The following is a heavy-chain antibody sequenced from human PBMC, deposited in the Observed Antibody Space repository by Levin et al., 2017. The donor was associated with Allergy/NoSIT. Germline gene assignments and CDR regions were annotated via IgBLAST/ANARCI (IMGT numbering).Heavy chain of an antibody. CDR1: GYTITSNNW. J-gene: IGHJ3*01. D-gene: IGHD6-13*01. CDR3: ARTLEYSSSPLAI. V-gene: IGHV4-28*01. Sequence: SETLSLTCAVSGYTITSNNWWGWIRQPPGKGLELIAYIYHSGRTYYNPSLESRITMSIDTSRNQFSLKLSSVTAMDTAVYYCARTLEYSSSPLAIWGQGTVVTVSS. CDR2: IYHSGRT.